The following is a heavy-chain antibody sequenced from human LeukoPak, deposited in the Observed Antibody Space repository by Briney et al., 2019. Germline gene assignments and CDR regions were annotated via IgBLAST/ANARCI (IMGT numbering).Heavy chain of an antibody. CDR1: GGSISDYY. CDR2: IYHSGTT. V-gene: IGHV4-59*01. Sequence: SETLSLTCTVSGGSISDYYWSWIRQSPGKGLEWIGYIYHSGTTNYNPSLKSRVTISVDTSKNQFSLKLSSVTAADTAVYYCARDFSAAFDIWGQGTMVTVSS. J-gene: IGHJ3*02. CDR3: ARDFSAAFDI. D-gene: IGHD2/OR15-2a*01.